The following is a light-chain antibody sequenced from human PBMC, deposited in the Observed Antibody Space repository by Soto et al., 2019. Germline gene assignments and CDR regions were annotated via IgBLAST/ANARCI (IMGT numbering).Light chain of an antibody. V-gene: IGKV3-20*01. J-gene: IGKJ4*01. CDR2: GAS. Sequence: EIVLTQSPGTLSLSPGERATLSCRASQSVSSSYLAWYQQKLGQAPRLLIYGASSRATGIPDRFSGSGSGTDFTLTISSLEPEDFAVYYCQQYGSSPLLTFGGGTKVEIK. CDR1: QSVSSSY. CDR3: QQYGSSPLLT.